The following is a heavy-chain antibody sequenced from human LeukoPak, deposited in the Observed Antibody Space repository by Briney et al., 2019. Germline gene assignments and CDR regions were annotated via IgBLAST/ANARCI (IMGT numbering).Heavy chain of an antibody. CDR1: GFTFSYYW. CDR2: ITSDGSDT. Sequence: GGSLRLSCAASGFTFSYYWMHWVRQAPGKGLAWVSRITSDGSDTIYADSVKGRFTISRDNAKNTLYLQMNGLSAEDTAVYYCAESAWHYYFDHWGQGTLVTASS. V-gene: IGHV3-74*01. D-gene: IGHD2/OR15-2a*01. CDR3: AESAWHYYFDH. J-gene: IGHJ4*02.